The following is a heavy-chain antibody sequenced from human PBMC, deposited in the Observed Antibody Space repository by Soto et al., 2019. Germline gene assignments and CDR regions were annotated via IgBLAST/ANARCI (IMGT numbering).Heavy chain of an antibody. CDR1: GFTFSSYS. D-gene: IGHD5-12*01. Sequence: LRLSCAASGFTFSSYSMNWVRQAPGKGLEWVSSISSSSSYIYYADSVKGRFTISRDNAKNSLYLQMNSLRAEDTAVYYCASLVEMATIYDYWGQGTLVTVSS. CDR3: ASLVEMATIYDY. CDR2: ISSSSSYI. J-gene: IGHJ4*02. V-gene: IGHV3-21*01.